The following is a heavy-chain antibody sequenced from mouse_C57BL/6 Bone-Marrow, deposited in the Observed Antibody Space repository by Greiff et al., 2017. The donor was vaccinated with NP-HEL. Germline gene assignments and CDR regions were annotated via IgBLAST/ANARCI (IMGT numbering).Heavy chain of an antibody. V-gene: IGHV5-15*01. CDR2: ISNLAYSI. Sequence: EVQLVESGGGLVQPGGSLKLSCAASGFTFSDYGMAWVRQAPRKGPEWVAFISNLAYSIYYADTVTGRFTISRENAKNPLYLEMSSLRSEDTAMYDCARQKTAVGDWYFDVWGTGTTVTVSS. CDR3: ARQKTAVGDWYFDV. CDR1: GFTFSDYG. D-gene: IGHD1-1*01. J-gene: IGHJ1*03.